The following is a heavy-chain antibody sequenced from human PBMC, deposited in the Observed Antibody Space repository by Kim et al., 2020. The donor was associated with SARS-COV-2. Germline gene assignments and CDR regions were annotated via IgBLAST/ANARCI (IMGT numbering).Heavy chain of an antibody. D-gene: IGHD6-13*01. CDR2: INQDGSVI. V-gene: IGHV3-7*01. CDR1: GFTFSNYW. J-gene: IGHJ4*02. Sequence: GGSLRLSCAASGFTFSNYWMTWVRQAPGKGLEWVANINQDGSVIYYAHSVKGRFTISRGNAKNSLYLQINSLRADDTAIFYCARIGYSSSSLDFCGQGTLVTVSS. CDR3: ARIGYSSSSLDF.